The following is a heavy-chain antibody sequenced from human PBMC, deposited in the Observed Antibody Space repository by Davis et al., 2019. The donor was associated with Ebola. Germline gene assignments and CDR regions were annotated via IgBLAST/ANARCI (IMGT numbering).Heavy chain of an antibody. J-gene: IGHJ6*04. CDR3: TRHQEMATITYYYGMDV. CDR1: GFTFSSYA. V-gene: IGHV3-73*01. D-gene: IGHD5-24*01. CDR2: IRSKANSYAT. Sequence: GGSLRLSCAASGFTFSSYAMSWVRQASGKGLEWVGRIRSKANSYATAYAASVKGRFTISRDDSKNTAYLQMNSLKTEDTAVYYCTRHQEMATITYYYGMDVWGKGTTVTVSS.